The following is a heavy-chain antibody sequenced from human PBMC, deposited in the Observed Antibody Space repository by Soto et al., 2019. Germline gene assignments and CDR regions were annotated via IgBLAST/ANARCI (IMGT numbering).Heavy chain of an antibody. CDR2: IIPIFGTA. CDR3: AGDVMTAEPIGAFDS. D-gene: IGHD2-21*02. Sequence: QVQLVQSGAEVKKPGSSVKVSCKASGGTFSSYAISWVRQAPGQGLEWMGGIIPIFGTANYAQKFQGRVTITADESTSAAYRELSSLRSEDTAVYYCAGDVMTAEPIGAFDSWGQGTMVTVSS. J-gene: IGHJ3*02. CDR1: GGTFSSYA. V-gene: IGHV1-69*12.